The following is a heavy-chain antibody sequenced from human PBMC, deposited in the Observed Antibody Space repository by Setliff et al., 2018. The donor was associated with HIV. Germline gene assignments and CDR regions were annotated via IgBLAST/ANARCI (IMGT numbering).Heavy chain of an antibody. Sequence: GGSLRLSCAASGLTFSSHWMHWVRQAPGKGLVWVSRIRYDGGETNYADSVKGRFTISRDNAKNTLYLQMNSLRAEDTAVYYCARDLVAGSGSLDYWGQGTLVTVSS. J-gene: IGHJ4*02. CDR3: ARDLVAGSGSLDY. CDR1: GLTFSSHW. V-gene: IGHV3-74*01. D-gene: IGHD3-10*01. CDR2: IRYDGGET.